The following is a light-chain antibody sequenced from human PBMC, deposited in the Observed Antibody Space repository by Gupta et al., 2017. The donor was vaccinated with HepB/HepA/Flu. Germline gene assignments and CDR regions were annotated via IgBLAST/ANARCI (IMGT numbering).Light chain of an antibody. J-gene: IGLJ1*01. CDR1: SSNSGTGDG. Sequence: QSVLTQPPSVSGAPGQRVSISCTGSSSNSGTGDGVHWYQQVPGTAPTLLIYGNNNRPSGVSERFSGSKSGTSASLAITGLQAEDEADYYCQSYDISLSGYVFGTGTKVTVL. CDR2: GNN. V-gene: IGLV1-40*01. CDR3: QSYDISLSGYV.